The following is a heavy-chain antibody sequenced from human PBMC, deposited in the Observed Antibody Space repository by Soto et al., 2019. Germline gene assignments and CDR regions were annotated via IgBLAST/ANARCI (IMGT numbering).Heavy chain of an antibody. Sequence: GGSLRLSCAASGFTFSSYSMNWVRQAPGKGLEWVSYISSSSTIYYADSVKGRFTISRDNAKNSLYLQMNSLRDEDTAVYYCVRGDSSGWTPYYYGMDVWGQGTTVTVSS. V-gene: IGHV3-48*02. J-gene: IGHJ6*02. D-gene: IGHD6-19*01. CDR1: GFTFSSYS. CDR3: VRGDSSGWTPYYYGMDV. CDR2: ISSSSTI.